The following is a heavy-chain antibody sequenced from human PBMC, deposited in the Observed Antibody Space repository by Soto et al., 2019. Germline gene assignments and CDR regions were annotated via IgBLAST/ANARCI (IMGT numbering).Heavy chain of an antibody. CDR2: IYYSGST. D-gene: IGHD6-13*01. Sequence: LSLTCTVSGGSISGYYWSWIRQPPGKGLEWIGYIYYSGSTNYNPSLKSRVTISVDTSKNQFSLRLNSVTAADTAVYYCARTAAFSSSWFDYWGQGTLVTVSS. V-gene: IGHV4-59*01. CDR3: ARTAAFSSSWFDY. CDR1: GGSISGYY. J-gene: IGHJ4*02.